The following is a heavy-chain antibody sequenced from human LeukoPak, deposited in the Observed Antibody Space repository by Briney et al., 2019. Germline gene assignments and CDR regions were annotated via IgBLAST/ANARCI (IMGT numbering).Heavy chain of an antibody. CDR1: VFTFEDDA. CDR2: ISSNSDNL. J-gene: IGHJ3*02. D-gene: IGHD3-9*01. CDR3: AKDGSNLLPAYAGDI. Sequence: GGALRLSCTTSVFTFEDDAMRWVRQAPGEGLWWGSGISSNSDNLAYADSVKGRFTVSRDNAKNSLYLQMNSLRAEDTALYYCAKDGSNLLPAYAGDIWGPGTMVTVSS. V-gene: IGHV3-9*01.